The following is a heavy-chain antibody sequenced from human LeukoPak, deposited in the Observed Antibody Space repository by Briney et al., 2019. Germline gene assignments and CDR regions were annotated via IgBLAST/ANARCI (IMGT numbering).Heavy chain of an antibody. J-gene: IGHJ5*02. CDR2: IYYSGST. Sequence: SEILSFTCTVFGGSISSYYWSWIRQPPGKGLEWIGHIYYSGSTNYNPSLKSRVTISVDTSKSQCSLKLSSVTASDTAVYYCASYGYYDNWFDPWGQGTLVTVSS. CDR1: GGSISSYY. V-gene: IGHV4-59*01. D-gene: IGHD4-17*01. CDR3: ASYGYYDNWFDP.